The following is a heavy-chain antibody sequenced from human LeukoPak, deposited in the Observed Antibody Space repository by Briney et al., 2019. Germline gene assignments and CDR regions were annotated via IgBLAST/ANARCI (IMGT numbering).Heavy chain of an antibody. CDR3: ARDRVITIFGVVIERDYYYGMDV. CDR2: IYSGGST. Sequence: TGGSLRLSCAAPAFTFSSYNMKWVRQAPGKGLEWVSVIYSGGSTYYADSVKGRFTISRDNSKNTLYLQMNSLRAEDTAVYYCARDRVITIFGVVIERDYYYGMDVWGQGTTVTVSS. CDR1: AFTFSSYN. D-gene: IGHD3-3*01. J-gene: IGHJ6*02. V-gene: IGHV3-66*01.